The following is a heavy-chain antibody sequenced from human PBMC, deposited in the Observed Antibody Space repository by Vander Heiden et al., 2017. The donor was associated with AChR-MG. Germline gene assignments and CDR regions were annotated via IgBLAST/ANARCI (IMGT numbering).Heavy chain of an antibody. D-gene: IGHD2-8*01. V-gene: IGHV4-4*09. Sequence: QVQLQESGPGLVKPSETLSLTCTVFGDSISNDFWSWIRQPPGKGLEWIGYIYDTGSTNYNPSLRSRVTMSVDTSKNQFSLKLISVTAADTAVYYCARKEGVIWGQGTLVTVSS. CDR2: IYDTGST. J-gene: IGHJ4*02. CDR3: ARKEGVI. CDR1: GDSISNDF.